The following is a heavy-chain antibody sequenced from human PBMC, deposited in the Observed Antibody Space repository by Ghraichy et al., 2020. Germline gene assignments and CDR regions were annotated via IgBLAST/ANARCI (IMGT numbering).Heavy chain of an antibody. D-gene: IGHD4-17*01. CDR1: GFTFSSYE. V-gene: IGHV3-48*03. CDR2: ISSSGSTI. CDR3: ARMTTVTTLHDY. J-gene: IGHJ4*02. Sequence: GGSLRLSCAASGFTFSSYEMNWVRQAPGKGLEWVSYISSSGSTIYYADSVKGRFTISRDNAKNSLYLQMNSLRAEDTAVYYCARMTTVTTLHDYWGQGTLVTVSS.